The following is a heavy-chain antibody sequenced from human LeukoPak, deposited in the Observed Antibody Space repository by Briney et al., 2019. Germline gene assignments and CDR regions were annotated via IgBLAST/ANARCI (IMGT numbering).Heavy chain of an antibody. CDR1: GFTFSSYS. J-gene: IGHJ3*02. V-gene: IGHV3-21*01. CDR3: ARSKAAPGAFDI. CDR2: IDTSSSYI. Sequence: GGSLRLSCVASGFTFSSYSMNWVRQAPGKGLEWVSSIDTSSSYIYYADSVKGRFTISRDNAKNSLYLQMNSLRAEDTTVYYCARSKAAPGAFDIWGQGTMVTVSS. D-gene: IGHD6-6*01.